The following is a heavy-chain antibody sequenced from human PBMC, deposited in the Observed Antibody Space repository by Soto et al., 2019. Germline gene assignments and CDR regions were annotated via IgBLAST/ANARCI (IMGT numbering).Heavy chain of an antibody. J-gene: IGHJ2*01. V-gene: IGHV4-31*03. Sequence: VQLQESGPGLVKPSQTLSLTCSVSGASIRGGGYYWSWIRQTPGKGLEWIGYIYYSGTTYYNPSLKSRVTMSVDMSKNQFSLKLSSVTAADTAVYHCARGGPGDGYFDLWGRGTLVTVSS. CDR1: GASIRGGGYY. CDR3: ARGGPGDGYFDL. CDR2: IYYSGTT. D-gene: IGHD3-10*01.